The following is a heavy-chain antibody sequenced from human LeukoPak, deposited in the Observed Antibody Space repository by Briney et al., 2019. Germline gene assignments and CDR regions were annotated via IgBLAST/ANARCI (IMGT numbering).Heavy chain of an antibody. CDR1: GYTFTSYG. D-gene: IGHD2-2*01. Sequence: ASVKVSCKASGYTFTSYGISWVRQAPGQGLEWMGWISAYNGNTNYAQKLQGRVTMTTDTSTSTAYMELRSLRFDDTAVYYCARDFVVPSNYYYYGMDVWGQGTTVTVSS. CDR3: ARDFVVPSNYYYYGMDV. CDR2: ISAYNGNT. V-gene: IGHV1-18*01. J-gene: IGHJ6*02.